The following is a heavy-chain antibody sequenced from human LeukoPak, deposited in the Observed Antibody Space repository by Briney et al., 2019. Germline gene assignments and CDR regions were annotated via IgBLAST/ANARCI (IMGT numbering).Heavy chain of an antibody. CDR2: IYHSGST. CDR1: GGSISSSNW. V-gene: IGHV4-4*02. CDR3: ARLESYWFDP. J-gene: IGHJ5*02. Sequence: SETLSLTCAVSGGSISSSNWWSWVRQPPGKGLEWIGEIYHSGSTNYNPSLKSRVTISVDKPKNQFSLKLSSVTAADTAVYYCARLESYWFDPWGQGTLVTVSS.